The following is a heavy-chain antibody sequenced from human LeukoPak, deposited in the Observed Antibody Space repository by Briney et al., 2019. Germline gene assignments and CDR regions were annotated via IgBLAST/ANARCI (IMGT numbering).Heavy chain of an antibody. Sequence: PGGSLRLSCAASAFTFVNYAMSWVRQAPGKGLEWVSVMYSGGSTYYADSVKGRFTISRDNSKNTLYLQMNSLRAEDTAVYYCASPGASDYWGQGTLVTVSS. CDR3: ASPGASDY. CDR1: AFTFVNYA. V-gene: IGHV3-23*03. CDR2: MYSGGST. J-gene: IGHJ4*02.